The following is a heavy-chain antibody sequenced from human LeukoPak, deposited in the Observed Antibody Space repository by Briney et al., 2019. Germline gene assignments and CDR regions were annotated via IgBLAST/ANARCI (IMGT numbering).Heavy chain of an antibody. Sequence: SETLSLTCTVSGGSISSYYWSWIRQPPGKGLEWIGYIYYSGSTNYNPSLKSRLTISMDRSKNHFSLELTSVTAADTAVYYCARVGYYDSSGYSPYYFDYWGQGTLVTVSS. CDR3: ARVGYYDSSGYSPYYFDY. V-gene: IGHV4-59*12. CDR2: IYYSGST. D-gene: IGHD3-22*01. J-gene: IGHJ4*02. CDR1: GGSISSYY.